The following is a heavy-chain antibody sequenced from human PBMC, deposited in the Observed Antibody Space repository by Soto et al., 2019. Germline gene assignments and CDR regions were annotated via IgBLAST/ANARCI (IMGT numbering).Heavy chain of an antibody. V-gene: IGHV1-2*02. Sequence: SVNGSRKGAVKTLVYNLIHGVRLVPGQGLEWMGYINPNSGGTNYAENFQGRVTMTRDTSISTAYMDLRRLRSDDMAVYYCASVVGGDSYYYYGMDVWGQGTTVTVSS. D-gene: IGHD1-26*01. CDR1: VKTLVYNL. J-gene: IGHJ6*02. CDR3: ASVVGGDSYYYYGMDV. CDR2: INPNSGGT.